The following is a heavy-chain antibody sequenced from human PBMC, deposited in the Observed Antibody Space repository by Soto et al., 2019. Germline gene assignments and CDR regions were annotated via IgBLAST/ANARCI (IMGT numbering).Heavy chain of an antibody. V-gene: IGHV3-21*01. D-gene: IGHD3-3*01. Sequence: RLSCAASGFTFSSYSMNWVRQAPGKGLEWVSSISSSSSYIYYADSVKGRFTISRDNAKNSLYLQMNSLRAEDTAVYYCARDKDDFWSGLAYYYYGMDVWGQGTTVTVSS. CDR2: ISSSSSYI. CDR1: GFTFSSYS. J-gene: IGHJ6*02. CDR3: ARDKDDFWSGLAYYYYGMDV.